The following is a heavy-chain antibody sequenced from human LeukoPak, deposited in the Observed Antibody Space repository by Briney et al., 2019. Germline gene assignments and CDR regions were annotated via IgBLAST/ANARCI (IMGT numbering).Heavy chain of an antibody. D-gene: IGHD5-18*01. CDR2: IIPIFGTA. V-gene: IGHV1-69*13. CDR1: GYTFTSYY. Sequence: SVKVSCKASGYTFTSYYMHWVRQAPGQGLEWMGGIIPIFGTANYAQKFQGRVTITADESTSTAYMELSSLRSEDTAVYYCARGYSYGINWGQGTLVTVSS. CDR3: ARGYSYGIN. J-gene: IGHJ4*02.